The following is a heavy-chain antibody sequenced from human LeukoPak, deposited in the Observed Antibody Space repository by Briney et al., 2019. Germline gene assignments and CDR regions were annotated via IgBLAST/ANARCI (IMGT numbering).Heavy chain of an antibody. CDR2: IYPGDSDT. V-gene: IGHV5-51*01. J-gene: IGHJ4*02. D-gene: IGHD3-10*01. Sequence: GESLKISCKGSGYSFTSYWIGWVRQMPGKGLEWMGIIYPGDSDTRYSPSFQGQVTISADKSISTAYLQWSSLKASDTAMYYCARLRHYYGPGTTNFDYWGQGTLVTVSS. CDR3: ARLRHYYGPGTTNFDY. CDR1: GYSFTSYW.